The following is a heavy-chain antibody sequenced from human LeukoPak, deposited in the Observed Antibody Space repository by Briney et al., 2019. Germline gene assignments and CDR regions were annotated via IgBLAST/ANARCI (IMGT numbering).Heavy chain of an antibody. Sequence: SQTLSLTCTVSGGSISSSSYYWGWIRQPPGKGLEWIGSIYYSGSTYYNPSLKSRVTISVDTSKNQFSLKLSSVTAADTAVYYCARDPVPYYYGSGTPSWGQGTLVTVSS. D-gene: IGHD3-10*01. CDR2: IYYSGST. V-gene: IGHV4-39*07. J-gene: IGHJ5*02. CDR1: GGSISSSSYY. CDR3: ARDPVPYYYGSGTPS.